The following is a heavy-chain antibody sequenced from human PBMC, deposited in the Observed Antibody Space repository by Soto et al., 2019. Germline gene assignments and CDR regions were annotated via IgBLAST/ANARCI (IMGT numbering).Heavy chain of an antibody. CDR3: AKEGGIVVVPAAIDY. Sequence: GGSLRLSCAASGFTFSSYAMSWVRQAPGKGLEWVSAISGSGGSTYYADSVKGRFTISRDNSKNTLYLQMNSRRAEDTAVYYCAKEGGIVVVPAAIDYWGQGTLVTVSS. CDR1: GFTFSSYA. J-gene: IGHJ4*02. CDR2: ISGSGGST. D-gene: IGHD2-2*01. V-gene: IGHV3-23*01.